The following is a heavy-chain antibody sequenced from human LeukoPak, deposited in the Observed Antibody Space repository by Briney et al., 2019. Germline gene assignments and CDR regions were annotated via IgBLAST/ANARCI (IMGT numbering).Heavy chain of an antibody. CDR2: IIPIFGTA. Sequence: GASVKVSCKASGGTFSSYAISWVRQAPGQGLEWMGGIIPIFGTANYAQKFQGRVTITADESTSTAYMELSSLRSEDTAVYYCARDRPGPFFLTYYYYGMDVWGQGTTVTVSS. CDR1: GGTFSSYA. J-gene: IGHJ6*02. CDR3: ARDRPGPFFLTYYYYGMDV. V-gene: IGHV1-69*13. D-gene: IGHD3-3*01.